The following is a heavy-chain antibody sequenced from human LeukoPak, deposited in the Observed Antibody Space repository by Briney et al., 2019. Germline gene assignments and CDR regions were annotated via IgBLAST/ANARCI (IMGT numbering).Heavy chain of an antibody. D-gene: IGHD1-14*01. J-gene: IGHJ6*03. CDR2: IYHSGST. CDR3: ARQCTTYGYYYYYMDV. CDR1: GGSISSGGYY. Sequence: PSETLSLTCTVSGGSISSGGYYWSWIRQPPGNGLEWIGYIYHSGSTYYNPSLKSRVTISVDRSKNQFSLKLSSVTAADTAVYYCARQCTTYGYYYYYMDVWGKGTTVTVSS. V-gene: IGHV4-30-2*01.